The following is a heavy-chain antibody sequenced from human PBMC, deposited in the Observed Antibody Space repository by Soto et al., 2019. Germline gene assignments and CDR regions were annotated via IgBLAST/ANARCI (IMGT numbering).Heavy chain of an antibody. V-gene: IGHV3-21*01. CDR3: ARDPEVAAATPGYFDY. J-gene: IGHJ4*02. Sequence: GGSLRLSCAASGFIFSSNVMNWVRQAPGKGLEWVSSISSSSTYIYYTDSVKGRFTISRDNAKNSLYLQMNSLRAEDTAVYYCARDPEVAAATPGYFDYWGQGTLVTVSS. CDR2: ISSSSTYI. CDR1: GFIFSSNV. D-gene: IGHD6-13*01.